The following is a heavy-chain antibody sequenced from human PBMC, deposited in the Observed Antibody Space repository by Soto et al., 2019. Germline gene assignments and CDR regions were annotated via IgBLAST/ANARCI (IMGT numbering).Heavy chain of an antibody. CDR1: GFIFSDYA. J-gene: IGHJ1*01. V-gene: IGHV3-64D*06. Sequence: PGGSLRLSCSASGFIFSDYAMHWVRLTPGKGLEFVSAISNNGGSTNDAPSVWGRFTISRDNSKNTVYLEMSSLRVEDTAIYYCVKDRSRGGWYGFFLHWGQGTVVTVSS. D-gene: IGHD6-19*01. CDR2: ISNNGGST. CDR3: VKDRSRGGWYGFFLH.